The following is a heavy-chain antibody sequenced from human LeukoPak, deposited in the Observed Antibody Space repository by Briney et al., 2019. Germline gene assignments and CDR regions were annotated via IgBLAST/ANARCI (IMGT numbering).Heavy chain of an antibody. CDR1: AFTFRTYS. J-gene: IGHJ4*02. CDR2: ISGSTSYI. V-gene: IGHV3-21*01. CDR3: ARGSDFVWGSYRPYFDY. D-gene: IGHD3-16*02. Sequence: GGSLRLSCVASAFTFRTYSMHGVRQAPGKGLEWVSSISGSTSYIYYADSVRGRFTISRDNAKNSLYLQMNSLRAEDTAVYYCARGSDFVWGSYRPYFDYWGQGTLVTVSS.